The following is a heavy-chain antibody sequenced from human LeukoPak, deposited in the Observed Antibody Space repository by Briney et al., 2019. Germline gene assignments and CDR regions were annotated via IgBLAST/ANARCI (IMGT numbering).Heavy chain of an antibody. J-gene: IGHJ4*02. V-gene: IGHV3-15*07. Sequence: GALRLSCAASGFTFTNAWMYWVRQAPGKGLEWVGRIKSKADGETIDYAAPVKGRFTFSRDDSKNMLYLQMNSLKSEDTAVYYCSTLTSRGLSDSWGQGTLVTVSS. CDR1: GFTFTNAW. CDR2: IKSKADGETI. CDR3: STLTSRGLSDS. D-gene: IGHD1-20*01.